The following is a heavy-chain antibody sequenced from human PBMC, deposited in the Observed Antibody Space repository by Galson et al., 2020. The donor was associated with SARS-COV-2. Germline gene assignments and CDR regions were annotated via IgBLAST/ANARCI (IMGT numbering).Heavy chain of an antibody. V-gene: IGHV3-74*01. J-gene: IGHJ4*02. CDR3: AINYQLDS. D-gene: IGHD2-2*01. Sequence: GGSLRLSCAASGFTFNNYWMHWVRQAPGKGLVWVSRINNDGSSTIYADSVKGRFTISRDNAKNTLYLQMNSLRADDTAMYYCAINYQLDSWGQGTLVTVSS. CDR1: GFTFNNYW. CDR2: INNDGSST.